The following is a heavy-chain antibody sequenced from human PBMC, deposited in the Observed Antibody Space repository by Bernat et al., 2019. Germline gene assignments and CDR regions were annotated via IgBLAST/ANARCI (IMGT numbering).Heavy chain of an antibody. CDR1: GFTFSDYY. CDR2: ISSSSSYT. CDR3: ARGTSTSAPYMDV. Sequence: QVQLVESGGGLVKPGGSLRLFCAASGFTFSDYYMSWIRQAPGKGLDWVSYISSSSSYTNAADSVKGRFTISRDNAKNSLYLQMNSRRAEDTAVYYCARGTSTSAPYMDVWGKGTTVTVSS. V-gene: IGHV3-11*05. J-gene: IGHJ6*03.